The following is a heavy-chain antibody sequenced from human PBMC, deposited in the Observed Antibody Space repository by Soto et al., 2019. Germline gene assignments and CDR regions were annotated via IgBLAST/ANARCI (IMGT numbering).Heavy chain of an antibody. CDR1: GGSIGTSAYY. CDR3: SRRAQEGFGP. J-gene: IGHJ5*02. V-gene: IGHV4-39*01. Sequence: PSETLSLTCAVSGGSIGTSAYYWGWIRQAPGKGLEWIGSINHSGNTYLSPSLKDRATMSVDTSKNSFSLKLRSATAADTGLYYCSRRAQEGFGPWRRVTLVTASS. CDR2: INHSGNT.